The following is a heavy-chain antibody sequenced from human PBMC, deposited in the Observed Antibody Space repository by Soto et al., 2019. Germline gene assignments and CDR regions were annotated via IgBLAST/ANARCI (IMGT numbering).Heavy chain of an antibody. CDR3: AYGGSCDY. J-gene: IGHJ4*02. CDR2: ISSSGSTI. CDR1: GFSFNTYE. Sequence: EVQLVESGGGLVQPGGSLRLSCAASGFSFNTYEMNWVRQAPGKGLEWVSYISSSGSTIYYADSVKGRFTVSRDNGKNSLYLQMTSLRAEDTAVYYCAYGGSCDYWGQGTKVTVSS. V-gene: IGHV3-48*03. D-gene: IGHD1-26*01.